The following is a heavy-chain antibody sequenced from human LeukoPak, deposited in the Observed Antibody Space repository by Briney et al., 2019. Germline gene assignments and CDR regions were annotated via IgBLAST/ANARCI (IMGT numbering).Heavy chain of an antibody. D-gene: IGHD3-9*01. CDR2: ISSSGSTI. V-gene: IGHV3-48*03. Sequence: GGSLRLSCAASGFTFSSYEMNWVRQAPGKGLEWVSYISSSGSTIYYADSVKGRFTISRDNAKNSLYLQMNSLRAEDTAVYYCARDGGYYDILTGYLSPYFDYWGQGTLATVSS. CDR3: ARDGGYYDILTGYLSPYFDY. CDR1: GFTFSSYE. J-gene: IGHJ4*02.